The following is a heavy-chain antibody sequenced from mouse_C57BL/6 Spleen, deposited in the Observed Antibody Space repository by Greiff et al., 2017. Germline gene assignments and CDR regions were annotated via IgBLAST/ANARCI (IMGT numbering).Heavy chain of an antibody. CDR1: GYTFTDYE. D-gene: IGHD1-1*01. V-gene: IGHV1-15*01. CDR2: IDPETGGT. Sequence: QVQLQQSGAELVRPGASVTLSCKASGYTFTDYEMHWVKQTPVHGLEWIGAIDPETGGTAYNQKFKGKAILTADKSSSTASMELRSLTSEDSAVYYCTRGPYYGSSFLGYFDVWGTGTTVTVSS. J-gene: IGHJ1*03. CDR3: TRGPYYGSSFLGYFDV.